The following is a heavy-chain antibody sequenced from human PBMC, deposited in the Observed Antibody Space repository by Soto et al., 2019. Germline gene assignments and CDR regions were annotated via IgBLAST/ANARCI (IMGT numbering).Heavy chain of an antibody. Sequence: GGSLRLSCAASGFTFSSYWMSWVRQAPGKGLEWVANIKEDGSAKYYVDSVKGRFTISRDNAKNSLYLQMNSLRAEDTAIYYCAKDQSNSNPLYYFDFWGPGTLVTVSS. CDR2: IKEDGSAK. V-gene: IGHV3-7*03. CDR3: AKDQSNSNPLYYFDF. CDR1: GFTFSSYW. D-gene: IGHD3-22*01. J-gene: IGHJ4*02.